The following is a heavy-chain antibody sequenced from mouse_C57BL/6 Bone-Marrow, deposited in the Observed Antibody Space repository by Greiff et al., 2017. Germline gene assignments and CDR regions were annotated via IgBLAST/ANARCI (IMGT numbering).Heavy chain of an antibody. Sequence: VQLQQPGAELVKPGASVKLSCKASGYTFTSYWMPWVKQRPGQGLEWIGEIDPSDSYTNYNQKFKGKATLTVDTSSSTAYMQLSSLTSEDSAVYYCARDYDYTWFAYWGQGTLVTVSA. CDR3: ARDYDYTWFAY. V-gene: IGHV1-50*01. D-gene: IGHD2-4*01. CDR2: IDPSDSYT. J-gene: IGHJ3*01. CDR1: GYTFTSYW.